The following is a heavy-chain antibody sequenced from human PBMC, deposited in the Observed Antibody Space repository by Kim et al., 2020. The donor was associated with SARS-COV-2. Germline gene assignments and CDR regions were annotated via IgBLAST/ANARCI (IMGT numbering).Heavy chain of an antibody. D-gene: IGHD1-7*01. CDR1: GFSFTNYG. J-gene: IGHJ5*02. CDR3: ARWVKTKHTLLDP. CDR2: TSPSSGNT. V-gene: IGHV1-18*01. Sequence: ASVKVSCKASGFSFTNYGISWVRLAAGQGLEWLGWTSPSSGNTKYAQKVRDRVTLTTDTSTKTVYLDLRGLTSDDTGVYFCARWVKTKHTLLDPWGQGT.